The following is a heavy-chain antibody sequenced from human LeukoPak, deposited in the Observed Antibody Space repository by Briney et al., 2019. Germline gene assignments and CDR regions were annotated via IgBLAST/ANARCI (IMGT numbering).Heavy chain of an antibody. V-gene: IGHV3-20*04. CDR3: ARGRAFW. J-gene: IGHJ3*01. Sequence: GGSLRLSCAASGFTFDDHDMSWVRQAPGKGLEWVSGINWNGDSTSYADSVKGRFTISRDNAKNSLYLQMNSLRAEDTAVYYCARGRAFWWGQGTMVTVSS. D-gene: IGHD3-3*02. CDR1: GFTFDDHD. CDR2: INWNGDST.